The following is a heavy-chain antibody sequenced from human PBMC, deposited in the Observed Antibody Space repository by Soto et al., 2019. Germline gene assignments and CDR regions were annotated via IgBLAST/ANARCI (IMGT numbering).Heavy chain of an antibody. CDR1: GFTFSSYW. CDR2: IKQDGSEK. V-gene: IGHV3-7*01. J-gene: IGHJ4*02. Sequence: GGSLRLSCAASGFTFSSYWMSWVRQAPGKGLEWVANIKQDGSEKYYVDSVKGRFTISRDNAKNSLYLQMNSLRAEDTAVYYCARYSGYDSGYYFDYWGQGTLVTVSS. CDR3: ARYSGYDSGYYFDY. D-gene: IGHD5-12*01.